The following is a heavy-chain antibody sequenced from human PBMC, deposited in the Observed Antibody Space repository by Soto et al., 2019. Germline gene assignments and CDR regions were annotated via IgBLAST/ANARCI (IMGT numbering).Heavy chain of an antibody. Sequence: PGGSLRLSCAASGFMCSSFDMSWVRQAQGKGMEWVSTILVDGRTFYGDYVKGRFTISRDSSRNTVYLQMNSLTAVDTAPYYCSKATATSGGAFDIRGQGTLVTVSS. CDR3: SKATATSGGAFDI. CDR2: ILVDGRT. D-gene: IGHD1-26*01. CDR1: GFMCSSFD. J-gene: IGHJ3*02. V-gene: IGHV3-23*01.